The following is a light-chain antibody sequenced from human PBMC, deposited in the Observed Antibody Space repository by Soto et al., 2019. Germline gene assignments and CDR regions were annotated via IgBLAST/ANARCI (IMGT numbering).Light chain of an antibody. J-gene: IGLJ2*01. CDR3: QSSDTSLRGSEV. V-gene: IGLV1-40*01. Sequence: QSVLTQPPSVSGAPGQRVTISCSGSSSNIGAGYAVHWYQQLPGTAPKLLIYDDTSRPSGVPDRFSGSKSGTSASLAITGLQADDEADYYCQSSDTSLRGSEVFGGGTQLTVL. CDR2: DDT. CDR1: SSNIGAGYA.